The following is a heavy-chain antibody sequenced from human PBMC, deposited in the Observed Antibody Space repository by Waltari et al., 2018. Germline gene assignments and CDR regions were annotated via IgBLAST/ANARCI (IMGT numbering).Heavy chain of an antibody. V-gene: IGHV4-34*01. Sequence: QVQLQQRGAGRLKPSETLSLTCAVHGGSFSGYYWSWIRQPPGKGLAWMGEINHSGSTNYNPSLKSRVTISVDTSKNQFSLKLSSVTAADTAVYYCARGSPRGYCSGGSCEKPPRGLFDYWGQGTLVTVSS. CDR1: GGSFSGYY. J-gene: IGHJ4*02. D-gene: IGHD2-15*01. CDR2: INHSGST. CDR3: ARGSPRGYCSGGSCEKPPRGLFDY.